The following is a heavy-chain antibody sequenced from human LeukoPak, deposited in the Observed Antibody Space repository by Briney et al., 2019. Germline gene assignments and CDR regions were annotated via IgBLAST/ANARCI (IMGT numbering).Heavy chain of an antibody. CDR1: GFTFNSYA. D-gene: IGHD6-6*01. CDR2: ISGSGGST. J-gene: IGHJ4*02. CDR3: AKIGSIAAREGTDY. Sequence: GGSLRLSCAASGFTFNSYAMSWVRQAPGKGLEWVSAISGSGGSTYYADSVKGRFTISRDNSKNTLYLQMNSLRAEDTAVYYCAKIGSIAAREGTDYWGQGTLVTVSS. V-gene: IGHV3-23*01.